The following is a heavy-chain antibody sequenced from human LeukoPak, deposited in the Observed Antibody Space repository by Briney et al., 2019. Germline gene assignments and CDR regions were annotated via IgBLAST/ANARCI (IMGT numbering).Heavy chain of an antibody. CDR2: INHSGST. D-gene: IGHD1-26*01. Sequence: TTSETLSLTCTVSGGSIRNYYWGWIRQPPGKGLEWIGEINHSGSTNYNPSRKSRVTISVDTSKNQFSLKLSSVTAADTAVYYCARVIVGATKLNRAFDIWGQGTMVTVSS. CDR3: ARVIVGATKLNRAFDI. V-gene: IGHV4-34*01. CDR1: GGSIRNYY. J-gene: IGHJ3*02.